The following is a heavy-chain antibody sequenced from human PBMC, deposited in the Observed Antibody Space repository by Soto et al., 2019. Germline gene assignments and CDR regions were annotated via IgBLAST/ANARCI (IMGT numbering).Heavy chain of an antibody. D-gene: IGHD6-13*01. CDR3: AKDRAGSWYNWFDP. Sequence: PGGSLRLSCAASGFTFSSYAMSWVRQAPGKGLEWVSAISGSGGSAYYADSVKGRFTISRDNSKNTLYLQMNSLRAEDTAVYYCAKDRAGSWYNWFDPWGQGTLVTVSS. CDR1: GFTFSSYA. V-gene: IGHV3-23*01. J-gene: IGHJ5*02. CDR2: ISGSGGSA.